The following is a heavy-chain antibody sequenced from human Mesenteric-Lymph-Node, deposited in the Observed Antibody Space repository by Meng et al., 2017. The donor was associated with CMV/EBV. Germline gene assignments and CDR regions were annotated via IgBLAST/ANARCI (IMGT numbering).Heavy chain of an antibody. D-gene: IGHD4-11*01. J-gene: IGHJ4*02. CDR3: ARVGYYSSEIDY. CDR1: GGSISSSNW. CDR2: IYHSGST. Sequence: GSLRLSCAVSGGSISSSNWWSWVRQPPGRGLEWIGEIYHSGSTNYNPSLKSRVTISVDKYKNQFSLKLSSVTAADTAVYYCARVGYYSSEIDYWGQGTLVTVSS. V-gene: IGHV4-4*02.